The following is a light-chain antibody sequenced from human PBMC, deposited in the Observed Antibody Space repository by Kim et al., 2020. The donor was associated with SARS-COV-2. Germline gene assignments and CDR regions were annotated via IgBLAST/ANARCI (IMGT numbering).Light chain of an antibody. CDR2: RNN. V-gene: IGLV1-47*01. J-gene: IGLJ3*02. CDR3: AAWDDSLSAWV. Sequence: QPVLTQPTSASGTPGKRVTISCSGSSSNIGSNYVYWYQQLPGTAPKLLIYRNNQRPSGVPDRLSGSKSGTSASLAISGLRSEDEADYYCAAWDDSLSAWVCGGGTQLTLL. CDR1: SSNIGSNY.